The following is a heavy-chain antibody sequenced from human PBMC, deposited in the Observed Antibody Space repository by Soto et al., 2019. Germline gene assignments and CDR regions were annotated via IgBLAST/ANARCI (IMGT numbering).Heavy chain of an antibody. CDR3: AKDPTPDYGDRYYYYYMDV. CDR2: ISGSGGST. CDR1: GFTFSSYA. D-gene: IGHD4-17*01. J-gene: IGHJ6*03. V-gene: IGHV3-23*01. Sequence: GGSLRLSCAASGFTFSSYAMSWVRQAPGKGLEWVSAISGSGGSTYYADSVKGRFTISRDNSKNTLYLQMNSLRAEDTAVYYCAKDPTPDYGDRYYYYYMDVWGKGTTVTVSS.